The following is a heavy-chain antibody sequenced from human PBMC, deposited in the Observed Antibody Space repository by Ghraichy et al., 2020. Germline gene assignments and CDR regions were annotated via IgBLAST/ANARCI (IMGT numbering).Heavy chain of an antibody. V-gene: IGHV3-21*01. Sequence: GGSLRLSCAASGFTFSSYSMNWVRQAPGKGLEWVSSISSSSSYIYYADSVKGRFTISRDNAKNSLYLQMNSLRAEDTAVYYCARGLYTAALPYYYYGMDVWGQGTTVTVSS. CDR2: ISSSSSYI. CDR3: ARGLYTAALPYYYYGMDV. D-gene: IGHD2-15*01. J-gene: IGHJ6*02. CDR1: GFTFSSYS.